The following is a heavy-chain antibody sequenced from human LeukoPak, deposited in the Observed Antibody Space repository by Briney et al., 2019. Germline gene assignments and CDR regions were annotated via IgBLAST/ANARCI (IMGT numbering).Heavy chain of an antibody. CDR2: IKEDGSER. Sequence: GGALRLSCAASWFTFCPPWMTRGRQTPGEGPEGGGHIKEDGSERYYVDSVKGRFTISRDNAKNSLYLQMDSLRAEDTAVYFCARDNRDYSTPYYFDYWGQGTLVTVSS. D-gene: IGHD4-11*01. CDR3: ARDNRDYSTPYYFDY. CDR1: WFTFCPPW. V-gene: IGHV3-7*01. J-gene: IGHJ4*02.